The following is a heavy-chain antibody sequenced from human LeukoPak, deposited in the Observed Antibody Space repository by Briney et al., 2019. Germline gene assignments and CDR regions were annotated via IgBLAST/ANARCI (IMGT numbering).Heavy chain of an antibody. CDR1: GYTFTSYY. CDR3: ARDAGIVVVPAAMADYSNYDYYFDY. J-gene: IGHJ4*02. V-gene: IGHV1-46*01. Sequence: GASVKVSCKASGYTFTSYYMHWVRQAPGQGLEWMGIINPSGGSTSYAQKFQGRVTMTRDMSTSTVYMELSSLRSEDTAVYYCARDAGIVVVPAAMADYSNYDYYFDYWGQGTLVTVSS. D-gene: IGHD2-2*01. CDR2: INPSGGST.